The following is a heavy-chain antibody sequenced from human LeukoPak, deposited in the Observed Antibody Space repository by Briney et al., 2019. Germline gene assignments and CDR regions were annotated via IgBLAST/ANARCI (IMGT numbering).Heavy chain of an antibody. J-gene: IGHJ3*02. CDR1: GGSISSYY. CDR2: IYYSGST. D-gene: IGHD4-11*01. Sequence: SQTLSLTCTVSGGSISSYYWSWIRQPPGKGLEWIGYIYYSGSTNYNPSLKSRVTISVDTSKNQFSLKLSSVTAADTAVYYCARGTVTHDAFDIWGQGTMVAVSS. CDR3: ARGTVTHDAFDI. V-gene: IGHV4-59*01.